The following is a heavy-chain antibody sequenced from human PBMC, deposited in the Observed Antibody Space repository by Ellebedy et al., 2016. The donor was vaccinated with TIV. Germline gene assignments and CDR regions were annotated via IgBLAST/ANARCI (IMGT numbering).Heavy chain of an antibody. D-gene: IGHD5/OR15-5a*01. J-gene: IGHJ3*02. V-gene: IGHV3-66*01. CDR2: SHRDGDT. CDR3: AKETFNDVDLKVWGVLDI. Sequence: GGSLRLSCTASGFTVSSDYMSWVRQAPGKGLEWVSVSHRDGDTNYADSVKGRFIVSRDKSRHTLYLQMTGLSVEDTAVYYCAKETFNDVDLKVWGVLDIWGQGTMVTVSS. CDR1: GFTVSSDY.